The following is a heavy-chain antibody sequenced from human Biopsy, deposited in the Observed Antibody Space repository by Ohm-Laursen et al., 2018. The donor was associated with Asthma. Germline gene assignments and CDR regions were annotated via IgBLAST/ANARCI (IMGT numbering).Heavy chain of an antibody. V-gene: IGHV1-46*01. CDR3: ARGQKSAGDRWFDP. CDR2: INPSGGST. CDR1: GYTFTSYY. D-gene: IGHD6-13*01. Sequence: ASVKVSCKASGYTFTSYYMHWVRQAPGQGLEWMGIINPSGGSTSYAQKFQGRVTMTRDTSISTAYMEVSRLRSDDTAVYYCARGQKSAGDRWFDPWGQGTLVTVSS. J-gene: IGHJ5*02.